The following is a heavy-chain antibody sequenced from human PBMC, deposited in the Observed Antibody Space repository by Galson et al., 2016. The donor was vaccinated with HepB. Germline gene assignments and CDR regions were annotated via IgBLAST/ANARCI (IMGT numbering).Heavy chain of an antibody. D-gene: IGHD6-19*01. J-gene: IGHJ5*02. Sequence: SLRLSCAASGFTFSSYGMHWVRQAPGKGLEWVAVISYDGSNKYYTDSVKGRFTISRDISKNTLYLQMSSLRAEDTAVYYCARCSVYSSGWCNSFDPWGQGTLVIVSS. CDR2: ISYDGSNK. CDR1: GFTFSSYG. CDR3: ARCSVYSSGWCNSFDP. V-gene: IGHV3-30*03.